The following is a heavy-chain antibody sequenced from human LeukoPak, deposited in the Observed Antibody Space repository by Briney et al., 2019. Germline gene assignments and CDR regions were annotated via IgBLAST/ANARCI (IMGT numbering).Heavy chain of an antibody. D-gene: IGHD3-10*01. CDR2: ISAYNGNT. V-gene: IGHV1-18*04. CDR1: GYTFTSYG. J-gene: IGHJ4*02. CDR3: ARSITMVRGVATPPSFDY. Sequence: GASVKVSCKASGYTFTSYGISWVRQAPGQGLEWMGWISAYNGNTNYAQKLQGRVTMTTDTSTSTAYMELRSLRSDDTAVYYCARSITMVRGVATPPSFDYWGQGTLVTVSS.